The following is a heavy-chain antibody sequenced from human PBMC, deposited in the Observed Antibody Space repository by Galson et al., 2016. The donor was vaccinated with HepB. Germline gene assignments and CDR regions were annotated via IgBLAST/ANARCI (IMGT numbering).Heavy chain of an antibody. V-gene: IGHV1-2*02. CDR3: ARGILLGSDAFDI. CDR1: GYTFSDYF. CDR2: INPISGGT. D-gene: IGHD1-26*01. J-gene: IGHJ3*02. Sequence: SVKVSCKASGYTFSDYFLHWVRQAPGQGLEWMGWINPISGGTDLPQKFQGRVTMTGDTSISTAYMELSRLTFDDTAVYYCARGILLGSDAFDIWGQGTMVTVSS.